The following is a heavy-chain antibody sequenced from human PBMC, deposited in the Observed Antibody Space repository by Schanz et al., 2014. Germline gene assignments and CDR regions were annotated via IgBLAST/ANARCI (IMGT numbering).Heavy chain of an antibody. J-gene: IGHJ4*02. D-gene: IGHD5-12*01. CDR2: ISGGGGST. Sequence: EVQLLESGGGLVQPGGSLRLSCAASGFTFSSYAMSWVRQAPGKGLEWVSAISGGGGSTYYADSVKGRFTISRDNSKNTLYLQMNSLRAEDTAVYYCARKVVATIGGYYDNWGQGTLVIVSS. CDR3: ARKVVATIGGYYDN. V-gene: IGHV3-23*01. CDR1: GFTFSSYA.